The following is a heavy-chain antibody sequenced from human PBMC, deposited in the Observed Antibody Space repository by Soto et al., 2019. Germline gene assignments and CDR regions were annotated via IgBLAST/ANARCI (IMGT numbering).Heavy chain of an antibody. D-gene: IGHD4-4*01. V-gene: IGHV4-39*01. J-gene: IGHJ4*02. Sequence: SETLSLTCTVSGGSISRSSYYWGWIRQPPGKGLEWIGSIYYSGSTYYNPSLKSRVTISVDTSKNQFSLKLSSVTAADTAVYYCARHDYSNSNDFDYWGQGTLVTVSS. CDR2: IYYSGST. CDR1: GGSISRSSYY. CDR3: ARHDYSNSNDFDY.